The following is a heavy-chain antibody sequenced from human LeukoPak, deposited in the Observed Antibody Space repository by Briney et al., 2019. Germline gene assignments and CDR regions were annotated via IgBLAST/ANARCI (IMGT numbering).Heavy chain of an antibody. CDR3: AKESYSGYDHFDY. D-gene: IGHD5-12*01. CDR2: ISGSGGST. V-gene: IGHV3-23*01. J-gene: IGHJ4*02. Sequence: GGALRLSCATSGFPFSSYAMSSVRQAPGKGLEWVSAISGSGGSTYYADSVKGRFTISRDNSKNTLYLQMNSLRAEDTAVYYCAKESYSGYDHFDYWGQGTLVTVSS. CDR1: GFPFSSYA.